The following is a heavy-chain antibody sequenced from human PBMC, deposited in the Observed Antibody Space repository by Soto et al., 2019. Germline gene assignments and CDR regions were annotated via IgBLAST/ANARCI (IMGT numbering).Heavy chain of an antibody. CDR2: ISSSGSTI. CDR1: GFTFSDYY. V-gene: IGHV3-11*01. D-gene: IGHD3-3*01. CDR3: ARVPTGITIFGVVIPGYYMDV. J-gene: IGHJ6*03. Sequence: QVQLVESGGGLVKPGGSLRLSCAASGFTFSDYYMSWIRQAPGKGLEWVSYISSSGSTIYYADSVKGRFTISRDNAKNSLYLQMNSLRAEDTAVYYCARVPTGITIFGVVIPGYYMDVWGKGTTVTVSS.